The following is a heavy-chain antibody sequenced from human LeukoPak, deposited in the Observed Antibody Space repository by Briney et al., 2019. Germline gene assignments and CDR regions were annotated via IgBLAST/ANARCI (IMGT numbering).Heavy chain of an antibody. J-gene: IGHJ5*02. D-gene: IGHD6-19*01. V-gene: IGHV4-34*01. CDR2: INHSGST. Sequence: SETLSLTCAVYGGSFSGYYWSWIRQPPGKGLGWIGEINHSGSTNYNPSLKSRVTISVDTSKNQFSLKLSSVTAADTAVYYCARVLGYSSGLSWFDPWGQGTLVTVSS. CDR1: GGSFSGYY. CDR3: ARVLGYSSGLSWFDP.